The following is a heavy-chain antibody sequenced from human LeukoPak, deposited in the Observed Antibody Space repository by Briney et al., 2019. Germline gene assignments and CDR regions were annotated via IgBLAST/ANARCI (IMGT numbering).Heavy chain of an antibody. CDR3: ARDDRTQQLVPHPFDY. J-gene: IGHJ4*02. V-gene: IGHV3-74*01. Sequence: GGPLRLSCAASGFTFSSYWMHWVRQAPGKGLVWVSRINSDGSSTSYADSVKGRFTIPRDNAKNTLYLQMNSLRAEDTAVYYCARDDRTQQLVPHPFDYWGQGTLVTVSS. D-gene: IGHD6-13*01. CDR2: INSDGSST. CDR1: GFTFSSYW.